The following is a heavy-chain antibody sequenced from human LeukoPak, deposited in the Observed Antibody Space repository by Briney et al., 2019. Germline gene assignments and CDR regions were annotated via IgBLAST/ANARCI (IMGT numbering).Heavy chain of an antibody. CDR3: ARTTEGGYTYDYFYYYYMDV. V-gene: IGHV4-59*01. CDR1: GGSISSYY. D-gene: IGHD5-18*01. Sequence: SETLSLTCTASGGSISSYYWSWIRQPPGKGLEWIGYIYYSGSTNYNPSLKSRVTISVDTSKNQFSLKLSSVTAADTAVYYCARTTEGGYTYDYFYYYYMDVWGKGTTVTISS. CDR2: IYYSGST. J-gene: IGHJ6*03.